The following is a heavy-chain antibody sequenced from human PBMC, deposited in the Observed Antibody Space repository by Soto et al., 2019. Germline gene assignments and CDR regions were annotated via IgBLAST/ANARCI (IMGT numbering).Heavy chain of an antibody. Sequence: PSETLSLTCTVSGGSISSYYWSWIRQPPGKGLEWIGYIYYSGSTNYNPSLKSRVTISVDTSKNQFSLKLSSVTAADTAVYYCARQKWELRYYYYGMDVWGQGTTVTVSS. J-gene: IGHJ6*02. V-gene: IGHV4-59*08. CDR2: IYYSGST. CDR1: GGSISSYY. D-gene: IGHD1-26*01. CDR3: ARQKWELRYYYYGMDV.